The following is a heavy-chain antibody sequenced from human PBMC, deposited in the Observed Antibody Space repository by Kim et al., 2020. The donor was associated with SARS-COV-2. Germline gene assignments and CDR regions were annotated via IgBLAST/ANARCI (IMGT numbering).Heavy chain of an antibody. D-gene: IGHD2-21*01. V-gene: IGHV3-15*01. J-gene: IGHJ4*02. Sequence: GGSLRLSCAASGFTFTKVWLSWVRQAPGKGLEWVGRISSKADGGTADYAAPVKGRFTISRDDSTTMLYLQMNGLRAEDTAFYHCTTDYERIGVLCDGEAFYPAAHWGQGTLVTVSS. CDR1: GFTFTKVW. CDR3: TTDYERIGVLCDGEAFYPAAH. CDR2: ISSKADGGTA.